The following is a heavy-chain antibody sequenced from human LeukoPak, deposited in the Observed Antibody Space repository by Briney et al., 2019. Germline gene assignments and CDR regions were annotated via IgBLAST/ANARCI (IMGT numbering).Heavy chain of an antibody. CDR1: GFTFSSYG. CDR3: ARGDRHDSGDY. CDR2: IRYDGSNK. D-gene: IGHD3-22*01. Sequence: PGGSLRLSCAASGFTFSSYGMHWVRQAPGKGLEWVAFIRYDGSNKYYAGSVKGRFTISRDNSKNTLYLQMNSLRAEDTAVYYCARGDRHDSGDYWGQGTLVTVSS. J-gene: IGHJ4*02. V-gene: IGHV3-30*02.